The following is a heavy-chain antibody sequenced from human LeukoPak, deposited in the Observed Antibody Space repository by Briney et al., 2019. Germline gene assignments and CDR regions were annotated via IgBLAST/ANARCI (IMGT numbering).Heavy chain of an antibody. V-gene: IGHV4-59*01. D-gene: IGHD3-3*01. Sequence: PSETLSLTCAVSGGSISSYYWSWIRQPPGRRLEWIGHIYYSGSTNYNPSLKSRVTISVDTSKNQFSLKLSSVTAADTAVYYCASRSSIWSGYQDTLYYFDSWGQGTLVTVSS. CDR1: GGSISSYY. J-gene: IGHJ4*02. CDR2: IYYSGST. CDR3: ASRSSIWSGYQDTLYYFDS.